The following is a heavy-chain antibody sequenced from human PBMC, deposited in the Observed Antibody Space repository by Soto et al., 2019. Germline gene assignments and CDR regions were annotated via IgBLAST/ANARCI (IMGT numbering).Heavy chain of an antibody. J-gene: IGHJ6*02. CDR2: IYWDDDK. Sequence: QITLKESGPTLVKPTQTLTLTCTFSGFSLSTSGVGVAWIRQPPGKALEWLALIYWDDDKRYRPSLESRLTSTKDTSNTQGVLTKTTMDSVDTATFSCPYLPCCGGRCYWFSCSGMDVGGQGTTVTVSS. D-gene: IGHD2-15*01. V-gene: IGHV2-5*02. CDR3: PYLPCCGGRCYWFSCSGMDV. CDR1: GFSLSTSGVG.